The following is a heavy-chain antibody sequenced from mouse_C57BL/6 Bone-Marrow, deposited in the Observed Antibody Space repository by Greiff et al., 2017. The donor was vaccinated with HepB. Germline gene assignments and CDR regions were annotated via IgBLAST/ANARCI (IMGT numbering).Heavy chain of an antibody. V-gene: IGHV14-3*01. J-gene: IGHJ3*01. Sequence: EVQLQESVAELVRPGASVKLSCTASGFNIKNTYMHWVKQRPEQGLEWIGRIDPANGNTKYAPKFQGKATITADTSSNTAYLQLSSLTSEDTAIYYCARADYYGSSWFAYWGQGTLVTVSA. D-gene: IGHD1-1*01. CDR2: IDPANGNT. CDR1: GFNIKNTY. CDR3: ARADYYGSSWFAY.